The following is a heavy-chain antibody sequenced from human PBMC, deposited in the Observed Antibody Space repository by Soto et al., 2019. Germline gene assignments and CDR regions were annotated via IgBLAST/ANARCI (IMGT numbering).Heavy chain of an antibody. D-gene: IGHD2-2*01. CDR3: AKRCTRCYYGMDV. CDR1: GFNLRTFG. J-gene: IGHJ6*02. Sequence: GGSLRLSCVASGFNLRTFGMHWVRQAPGKGLEWVAVIWYDGDNKHYADSVKGRFTISRDNSKNTLYLQMNSLRAEDTAVYYCAKRCTRCYYGMDVWGQGTTVTVSS. V-gene: IGHV3-30*02. CDR2: IWYDGDNK.